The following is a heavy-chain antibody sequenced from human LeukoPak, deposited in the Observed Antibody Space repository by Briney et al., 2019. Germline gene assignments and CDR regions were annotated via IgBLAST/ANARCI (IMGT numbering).Heavy chain of an antibody. Sequence: GASVKVSCKASGYTFTSYGISWVRQAPGQGLEWMGWISAYNGNTNYAQKFQGRVTMTRDTSISTAYMELSRLRSDDTAAYYCARDLGGSYSYYFDYWGQGTLVTVSS. CDR3: ARDLGGSYSYYFDY. V-gene: IGHV1-18*01. D-gene: IGHD1-26*01. CDR1: GYTFTSYG. CDR2: ISAYNGNT. J-gene: IGHJ4*02.